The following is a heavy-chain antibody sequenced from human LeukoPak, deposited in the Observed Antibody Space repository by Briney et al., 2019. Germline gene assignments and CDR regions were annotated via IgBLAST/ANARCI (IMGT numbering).Heavy chain of an antibody. CDR3: ARHEGKTNQYTLDY. CDR2: IYYSGST. CDR1: GGSISSYY. V-gene: IGHV4-59*08. Sequence: PSETLSLTCTGSGGSISSYYWSWIRQPPGKGLEWIGYIYYSGSTNYNPSLKSRVTISVDTSKNQFSLKLSSVTAADTAVYYCARHEGKTNQYTLDYWGQGTLVTVSS. D-gene: IGHD2-2*02. J-gene: IGHJ4*02.